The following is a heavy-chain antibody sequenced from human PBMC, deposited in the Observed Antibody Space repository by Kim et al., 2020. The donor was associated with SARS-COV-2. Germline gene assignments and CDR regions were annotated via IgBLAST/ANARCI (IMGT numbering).Heavy chain of an antibody. D-gene: IGHD6-19*01. CDR3: ARDTTPIAVAGYFDY. CDR2: IWYDGSNK. J-gene: IGHJ4*02. V-gene: IGHV3-33*01. Sequence: GGSLRLSCAASGFTFSSYGMHWVRQAPGKGLEWVAVIWYDGSNKYYADSVKGRFTISRDNSKNTLYLQMNSLRAEDTAVYYCARDTTPIAVAGYFDYWGQGTLVTVSS. CDR1: GFTFSSYG.